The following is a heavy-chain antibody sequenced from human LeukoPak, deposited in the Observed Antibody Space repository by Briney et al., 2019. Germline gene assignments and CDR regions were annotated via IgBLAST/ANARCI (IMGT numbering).Heavy chain of an antibody. D-gene: IGHD1-26*01. CDR3: ARDGVGATGIDY. V-gene: IGHV4-59*01. CDR1: GDSISSYY. J-gene: IGHJ4*02. CDR2: MYYSGST. Sequence: SETLSLTCTVSGDSISSYYWSWIRQPPGKGLEWIGYMYYSGSTNYNPSLKSRVTISVDTSKNQFSLKLSSVTAADTAVYYCARDGVGATGIDYWGQGTLVTVSS.